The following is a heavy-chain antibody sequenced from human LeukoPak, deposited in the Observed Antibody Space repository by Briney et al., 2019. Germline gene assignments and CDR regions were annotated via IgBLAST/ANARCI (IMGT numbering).Heavy chain of an antibody. V-gene: IGHV4-34*01. J-gene: IGHJ3*02. Sequence: SETLSLTCAVYGGSFRGYYWSWIRQPPGKGLEWIGEINHSGSTNYNPSLKSRVTISVDTSKNQFSLKLSSVTAADTAVYYCARGVQEGAFDIWGQGTMVTVSS. CDR3: ARGVQEGAFDI. CDR2: INHSGST. CDR1: GGSFRGYY.